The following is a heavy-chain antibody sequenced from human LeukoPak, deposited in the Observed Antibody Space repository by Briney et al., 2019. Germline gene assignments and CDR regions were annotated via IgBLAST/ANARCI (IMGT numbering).Heavy chain of an antibody. CDR2: IIPIFGTA. Sequence: SVKVSCKASGGTFSSYAISWVRQAPGQGLEWMGGIIPIFGTANYAQKFQGRVTITADESTSTAYMELSSLRSEDTAVYYCAREIAAAGMGLDYWGQGTLVTVSP. V-gene: IGHV1-69*13. CDR1: GGTFSSYA. D-gene: IGHD6-13*01. J-gene: IGHJ4*02. CDR3: AREIAAAGMGLDY.